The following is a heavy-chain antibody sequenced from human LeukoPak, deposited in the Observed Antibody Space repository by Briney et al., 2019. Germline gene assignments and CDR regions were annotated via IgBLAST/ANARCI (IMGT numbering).Heavy chain of an antibody. Sequence: SETLSLTCTVSGGSISSSSYYWGWIRQPPGKGLEWIGSIYYSGSTYYNPSLKSRVTISVDTSKNQFSLKLSSVTAADTAVYYCARGGIAAAGMWVRVHRNNWFDPWGQGTLVTVSS. CDR1: GGSISSSSYY. CDR3: ARGGIAAAGMWVRVHRNNWFDP. CDR2: IYYSGST. J-gene: IGHJ5*02. V-gene: IGHV4-39*07. D-gene: IGHD6-13*01.